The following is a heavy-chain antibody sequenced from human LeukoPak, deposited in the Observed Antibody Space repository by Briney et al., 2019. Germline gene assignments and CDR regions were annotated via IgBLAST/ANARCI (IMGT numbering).Heavy chain of an antibody. CDR2: ISSSSSYI. V-gene: IGHV3-21*01. D-gene: IGHD3-22*01. J-gene: IGHJ4*02. CDR3: ARKYGRTYYYDSSGYYPVDY. CDR1: GFTFDDYG. Sequence: PGGSLRLSCAASGFTFDDYGMSWVRQAPGKGLEWVSSISSSSSYIYYADSVKGRFTISRDNAKNSLYLQMNSLRAEDTAVYYCARKYGRTYYYDSSGYYPVDYWGQGTLVTVSS.